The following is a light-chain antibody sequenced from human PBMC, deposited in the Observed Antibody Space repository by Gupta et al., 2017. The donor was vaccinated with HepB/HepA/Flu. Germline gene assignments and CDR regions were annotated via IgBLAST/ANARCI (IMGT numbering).Light chain of an antibody. J-gene: IGKJ3*01. CDR1: QGISNS. Sequence: DNKMTQSPSSLPSSVVDRVTITCRASQGISNSLAWYQQKPVKDPKILISGASTLHSRVPPRFSGSGAGADFTTTISSLQPDDVSAYYCRHHNNAPFTFGHGTKVDIK. V-gene: IGKV1-27*01. CDR3: RHHNNAPFT. CDR2: GAS.